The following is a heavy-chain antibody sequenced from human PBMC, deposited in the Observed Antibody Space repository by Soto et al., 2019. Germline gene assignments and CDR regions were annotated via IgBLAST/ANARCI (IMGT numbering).Heavy chain of an antibody. D-gene: IGHD3-10*01. CDR2: TYYRSKWYN. CDR3: ARVGLWFGESYYFDY. J-gene: IGHJ4*02. V-gene: IGHV6-1*01. Sequence: PSQTLSLTCAISRDSVSSNSAAWNWIRQSPSRGLEWLGRTYYRSKWYNDYAVSVKSRITINPDTSKDQFSLQLNSVTPEDTAVYYCARVGLWFGESYYFDYWGQGTLVPVSS. CDR1: RDSVSSNSAA.